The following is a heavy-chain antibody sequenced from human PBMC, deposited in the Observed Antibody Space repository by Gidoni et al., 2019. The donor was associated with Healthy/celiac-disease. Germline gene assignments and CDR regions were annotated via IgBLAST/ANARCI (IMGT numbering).Heavy chain of an antibody. CDR1: GGTFSSYA. Sequence: QVQLVQSGAEVTKPGYSVKVSCKASGGTFSSYAISWVRQAPGQGLDWMGGIIPIFGTANCAQKFQGRVTITADEATSTAYMELSSLRSEDTAVYYCARDPTLYSSGWYESELHYYGMDVWGQGTTVTVSS. CDR2: IIPIFGTA. V-gene: IGHV1-69*01. D-gene: IGHD6-19*01. CDR3: ARDPTLYSSGWYESELHYYGMDV. J-gene: IGHJ6*02.